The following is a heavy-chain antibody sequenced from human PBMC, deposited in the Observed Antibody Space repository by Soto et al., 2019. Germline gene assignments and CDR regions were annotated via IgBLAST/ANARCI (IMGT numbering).Heavy chain of an antibody. Sequence: EVQLLESGGGLVQPGGSLRLSGAASGFTFSSYAMSWVRKAPGKGLEWVSAISGSGGSTYYADSVKGRFTISRDNSKNTLYLQMNSLRAEDTAVYYCAKDFWSGYFSGAFDIWGQGTMVTVSS. CDR2: ISGSGGST. D-gene: IGHD3-3*01. CDR3: AKDFWSGYFSGAFDI. J-gene: IGHJ3*02. CDR1: GFTFSSYA. V-gene: IGHV3-23*01.